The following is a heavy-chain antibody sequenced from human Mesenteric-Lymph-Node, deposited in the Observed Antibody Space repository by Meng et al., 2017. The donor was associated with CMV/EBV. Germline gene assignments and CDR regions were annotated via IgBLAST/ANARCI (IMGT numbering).Heavy chain of an antibody. D-gene: IGHD1-26*01. CDR2: ISGKGDNT. CDR1: GFTFTNYA. Sequence: GESLKISCAASGFTFTNYAMSWVRQAPGKGLEWVSVISGKGDNTYYADSVKGRFTISRDNSKNTVYLQMSGLRAEDTAIYYCAKVWGNWGQGTLVTVSS. V-gene: IGHV3-23*01. J-gene: IGHJ4*02. CDR3: AKVWGN.